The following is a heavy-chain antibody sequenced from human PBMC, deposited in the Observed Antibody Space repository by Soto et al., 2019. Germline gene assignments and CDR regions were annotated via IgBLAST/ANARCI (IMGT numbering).Heavy chain of an antibody. Sequence: SSETLSLTCAVSGSSISSGGYSWSWIRQPPGKGLEWIGYIYHSGSTYYNPSLKSRVTISVDRSKNQFSLKLSSVTAADTAVYYCATSSSGIAAAGTGSWYFDLWGRGTLVTVSS. CDR3: ATSSSGIAAAGTGSWYFDL. J-gene: IGHJ2*01. CDR1: GSSISSGGYS. CDR2: IYHSGST. D-gene: IGHD6-13*01. V-gene: IGHV4-30-2*01.